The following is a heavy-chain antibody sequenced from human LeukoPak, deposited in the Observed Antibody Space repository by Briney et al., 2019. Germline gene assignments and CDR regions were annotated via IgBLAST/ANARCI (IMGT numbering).Heavy chain of an antibody. V-gene: IGHV1-2*06. J-gene: IGHJ4*02. D-gene: IGHD7-27*01. CDR1: GYTFIDYF. Sequence: ASVKVSCKTSGYTFIDYFIHWVRQAPGQGLEWMGRLNPNNGYTFYTEEFQGRVTMTRDMSISTAYMELSRLTSDDTALYYCARDLSSTANWEFDYWGQGTLVTVSS. CDR2: LNPNNGYT. CDR3: ARDLSSTANWEFDY.